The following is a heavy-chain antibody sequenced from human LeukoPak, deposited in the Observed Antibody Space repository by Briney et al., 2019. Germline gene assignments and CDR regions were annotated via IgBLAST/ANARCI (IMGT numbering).Heavy chain of an antibody. D-gene: IGHD2-21*02. CDR2: IIPILGIA. CDR1: GGTFSSYT. Sequence: GASVKVSCKASGGTFSSYTISWVRQAPGQGLEWMGRIIPILGIANYAQKFQGRVTITADKSTSTAYMKLSSLRSEDTAVYYCARESSVVVTAGGLVYWGQGTLVTVSS. V-gene: IGHV1-69*04. CDR3: ARESSVVVTAGGLVY. J-gene: IGHJ4*02.